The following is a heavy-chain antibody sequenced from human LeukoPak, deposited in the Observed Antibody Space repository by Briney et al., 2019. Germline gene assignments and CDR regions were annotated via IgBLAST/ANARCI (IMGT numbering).Heavy chain of an antibody. CDR3: AGDKSGYAGFGY. Sequence: PSETLSLTCTVSGGSISNNNYYWAWIRQPPGKGLECIGSIYYSGSPYYNPSLKSRVTISVDTSKNQFSLHLNSVTAADTAVYYCAGDKSGYAGFGYWGQGTLVTVSS. J-gene: IGHJ4*02. V-gene: IGHV4-39*07. D-gene: IGHD5-12*01. CDR2: IYYSGSP. CDR1: GGSISNNNYY.